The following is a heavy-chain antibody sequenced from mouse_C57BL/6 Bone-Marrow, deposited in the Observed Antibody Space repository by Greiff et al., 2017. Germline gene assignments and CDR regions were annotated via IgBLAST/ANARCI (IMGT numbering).Heavy chain of an antibody. Sequence: QVQLQQSGPELVKPGASVKISCKASGYAFSSSWMNWVKQRPGKGLEWIGRIYPGDGDTNYNGKFKGKATLTADKSSSTAYMQLSIQTSEDSAVYCCASPNWDGFDYWCQGTTLTVSS. CDR3: ASPNWDGFDY. CDR1: GYAFSSSW. V-gene: IGHV1-82*01. CDR2: IYPGDGDT. J-gene: IGHJ2*01. D-gene: IGHD4-1*01.